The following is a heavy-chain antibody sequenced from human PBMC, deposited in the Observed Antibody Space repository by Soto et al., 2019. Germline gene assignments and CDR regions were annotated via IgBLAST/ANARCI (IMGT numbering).Heavy chain of an antibody. CDR1: GFTFSSYA. D-gene: IGHD5-18*01. Sequence: GALRLSCAASGFTFSSYAMSWVRQAPGKGLEWVSAISGSGGSTYYADSVKGRFTISRDNSKNTLYLQMNSLRAEDTAVYYCVTFEDTAIHYYGMDVWGQGTTVTVSS. J-gene: IGHJ6*02. V-gene: IGHV3-23*01. CDR3: VTFEDTAIHYYGMDV. CDR2: ISGSGGST.